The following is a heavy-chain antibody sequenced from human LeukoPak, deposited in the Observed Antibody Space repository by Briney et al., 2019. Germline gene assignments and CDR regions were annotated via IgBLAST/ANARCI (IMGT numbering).Heavy chain of an antibody. D-gene: IGHD3-10*01. Sequence: GASVKVSCKASGYTFTGYYVHWVRQAPGQGLEWMGWMNPKSGGTNYAQKFEARVTMNRDTSISTAYMELRSLRSDDTAVYYCARAGPGLRKSGYFDYWGQGTLVTVSS. V-gene: IGHV1-2*02. J-gene: IGHJ4*02. CDR2: MNPKSGGT. CDR3: ARAGPGLRKSGYFDY. CDR1: GYTFTGYY.